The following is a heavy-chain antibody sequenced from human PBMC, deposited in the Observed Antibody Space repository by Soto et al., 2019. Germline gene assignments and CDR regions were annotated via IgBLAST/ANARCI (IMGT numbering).Heavy chain of an antibody. D-gene: IGHD3-10*01. CDR1: GFTFSNYS. CDR3: ARGGREITRHLDY. Sequence: EVQLVESGGELIEPGGSRRLSSADSGFTFSNYSMNWVREAPGKGLEWVSAISSSSAYIFYADSVKGRFTVSRDNAKNSLYLQMNSLSADDTAVYYCARGGREITRHLDYWGQGTLVTVSS. V-gene: IGHV3-21*01. CDR2: ISSSSAYI. J-gene: IGHJ4*02.